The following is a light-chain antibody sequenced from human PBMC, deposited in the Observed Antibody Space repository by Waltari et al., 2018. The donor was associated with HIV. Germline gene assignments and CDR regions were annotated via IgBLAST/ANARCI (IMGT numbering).Light chain of an antibody. CDR3: QERTNWPQYT. J-gene: IGKJ2*01. Sequence: EIVLTQSPATLSLSPGESAPPPCRASQPLSGYLAWYQQRPGQAPRLLMCEASNRAAGIPARFNGGGSGTDFTLTISSLEAEDSAVYYCQERTNWPQYTFGQGTKLEIK. V-gene: IGKV3-11*01. CDR1: QPLSGY. CDR2: EAS.